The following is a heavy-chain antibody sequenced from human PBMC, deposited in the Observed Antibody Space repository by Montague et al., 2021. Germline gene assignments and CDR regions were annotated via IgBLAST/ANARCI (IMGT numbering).Heavy chain of an antibody. CDR1: GDSISSNYF. V-gene: IGHV4-4*02. D-gene: IGHD1-7*01. CDR2: IYTGTT. J-gene: IGHJ4*02. CDR3: AVGSKTAWELLDH. Sequence: SETLSLTCTVSGDSISSNYFCCWVRSPVGKGQERIGVIYTGTTSYNPSLKGRLTVSMDTSKNQFSLKLRSVTAADTAIYYRAVGSKTAWELLDHWGQGILVTVSS.